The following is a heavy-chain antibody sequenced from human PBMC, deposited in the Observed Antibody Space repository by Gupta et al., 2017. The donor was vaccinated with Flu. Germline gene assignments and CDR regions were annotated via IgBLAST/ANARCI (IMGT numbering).Heavy chain of an antibody. D-gene: IGHD4-17*01. CDR2: INRDGSVI. CDR1: GCTHSDQW. V-gene: IGHV3-7*01. Sequence: EVQLVESGGGLVQPGRSLRLSCGAAGCTHSDQWMSWVRQPPGKGPELVANINRDGSVINYMDFVRGRFTISRDNAKNAVYFQMNSLRVDDTAVYYCARDVGSGDYDSWGQGTLVTVSS. CDR3: ARDVGSGDYDS. J-gene: IGHJ5*01.